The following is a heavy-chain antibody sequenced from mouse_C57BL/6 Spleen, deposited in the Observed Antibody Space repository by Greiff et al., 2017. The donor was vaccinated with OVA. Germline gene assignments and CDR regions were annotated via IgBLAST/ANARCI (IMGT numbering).Heavy chain of an antibody. CDR3: ARSDYYASSYWYFDV. V-gene: IGHV1-26*01. CDR2: INPNNGGT. Sequence: EVQLQQSGPELVKPGASVKISCKASGYTFTDYYMNWVKQSHGKSLEWIGDINPNNGGTSYNQKFKGKATLTVDKSSSTAYMELRSLTSECSAVDYCARSDYYASSYWYFDVWGTGTTVTVSS. J-gene: IGHJ1*03. CDR1: GYTFTDYY. D-gene: IGHD1-1*01.